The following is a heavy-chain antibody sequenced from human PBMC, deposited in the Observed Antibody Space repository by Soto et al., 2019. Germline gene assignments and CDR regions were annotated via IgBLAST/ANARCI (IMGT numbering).Heavy chain of an antibody. CDR1: GFTFSDYW. CDR2: IKFDGSIT. J-gene: IGHJ6*02. Sequence: EVQLVESGGGLVQPGGSLRLSCVASGFTFSDYWMHWVRQAPGKGLVWVSRIKFDGSITSHADSVKGRFTISRDNARNTVHLQMNSLRAEDTGVYYCARGLRTYYGVDVWGQGTTVTVSS. CDR3: ARGLRTYYGVDV. V-gene: IGHV3-74*01. D-gene: IGHD4-17*01.